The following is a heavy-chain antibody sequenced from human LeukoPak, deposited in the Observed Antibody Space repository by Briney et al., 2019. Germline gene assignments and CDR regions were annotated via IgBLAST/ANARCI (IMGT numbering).Heavy chain of an antibody. CDR1: GYTFTGYY. D-gene: IGHD3-22*01. Sequence: ASVKGSCKASGYTFTGYYMHWVRQAPGQGLEWMGWINPNSGGTNHAQKFQGRVTMTRDTSISTAYMELSRLRSDDTAVYYCARESRPYYYDSSGYYHDAFDIWGQGTMVTVSS. J-gene: IGHJ3*02. V-gene: IGHV1-2*02. CDR2: INPNSGGT. CDR3: ARESRPYYYDSSGYYHDAFDI.